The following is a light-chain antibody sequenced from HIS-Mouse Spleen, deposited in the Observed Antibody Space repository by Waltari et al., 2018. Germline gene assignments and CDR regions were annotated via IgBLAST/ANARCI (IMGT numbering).Light chain of an antibody. V-gene: IGLV2-11*01. CDR2: DVS. CDR3: CSYAGSWG. Sequence: QSALTQPRSVSGSPGQSVTISCTGTSSDVGGYNYVSWYQQHPGKAPKLMIYDVSKRPSGVPDRVSGSKSGNPASLTISGLQAEDEADYYCCSYAGSWGFGGGTKLTVL. J-gene: IGLJ3*02. CDR1: SSDVGGYNY.